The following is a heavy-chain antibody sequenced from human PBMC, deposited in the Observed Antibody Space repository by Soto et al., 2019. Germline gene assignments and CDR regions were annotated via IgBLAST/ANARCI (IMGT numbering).Heavy chain of an antibody. Sequence: NPSETLSLTCAVSGGSISSSNWWSWVRQPPGKGLEWIGEIYHSGSTNYNPSLKSRVAISVDKSKNQFSLKLSSVTAADTAVYYCARFFLAARPGGDYYYGMDVWGQGTTVTVSS. CDR3: ARFFLAARPGGDYYYGMDV. J-gene: IGHJ6*02. CDR1: GGSISSSNW. D-gene: IGHD6-6*01. V-gene: IGHV4-4*02. CDR2: IYHSGST.